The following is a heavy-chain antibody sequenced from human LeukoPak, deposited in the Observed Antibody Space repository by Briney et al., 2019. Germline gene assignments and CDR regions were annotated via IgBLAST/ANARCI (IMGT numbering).Heavy chain of an antibody. V-gene: IGHV4-59*08. Sequence: PSETLSLTCAVYGGSFSGYYWSWIRQPPGKELEWIGYFHYSGTTNYNPSLKSRVTISVDTSKNQFSLKLRFVTAADTAVYYCARTYSSGAFDIWGQGTMVTVSS. CDR3: ARTYSSGAFDI. CDR1: GGSFSGYY. J-gene: IGHJ3*02. CDR2: FHYSGTT. D-gene: IGHD6-25*01.